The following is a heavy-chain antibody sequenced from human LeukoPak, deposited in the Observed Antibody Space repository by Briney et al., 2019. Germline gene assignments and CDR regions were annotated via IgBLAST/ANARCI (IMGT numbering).Heavy chain of an antibody. D-gene: IGHD2-15*01. CDR1: GYTFTGYY. CDR2: INPNNGGT. CDR3: ARICSGGSCYPFDY. Sequence: GASVKVSCKASGYTFTGYYIHWVRQAPGQGLEWMGWINPNNGGTNYAQKFQGRVTMTRDTSISTAYMELSRPRSDDTAVYYCARICSGGSCYPFDYWGQGTLVTVSS. V-gene: IGHV1-2*02. J-gene: IGHJ4*02.